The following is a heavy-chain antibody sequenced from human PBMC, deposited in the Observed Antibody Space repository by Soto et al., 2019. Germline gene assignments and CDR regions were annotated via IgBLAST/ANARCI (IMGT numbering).Heavy chain of an antibody. D-gene: IGHD3-10*01. V-gene: IGHV4-34*01. CDR1: GGSFSGYY. CDR3: ARGAGFGELFNWFEP. J-gene: IGHJ5*02. CDR2: INHSGST. Sequence: QVQLQQWGAGLLKPSETLSLTCSVYGGSFSGYYWSWIRQPPGKGLEWIGEINHSGSTNYNPSLKSRVTISVDTSKNQFSLKLSSVTAADTAVYYCARGAGFGELFNWFEPWGQGTLVTVSS.